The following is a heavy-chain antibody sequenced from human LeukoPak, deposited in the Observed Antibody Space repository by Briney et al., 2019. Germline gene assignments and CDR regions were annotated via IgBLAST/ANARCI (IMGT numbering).Heavy chain of an antibody. Sequence: SVKVSCKASGYTFTSYGISWVRQAPGQGLEWMGGIIPIFGTANYAQKFQGRVTITADKSTSTAYMELSSLRSEDTAVYYCASTGKLWSVSYYYYMDVWGKGTTVTVSS. CDR3: ASTGKLWSVSYYYYMDV. V-gene: IGHV1-69*06. D-gene: IGHD5-18*01. J-gene: IGHJ6*03. CDR2: IIPIFGTA. CDR1: GYTFTSYG.